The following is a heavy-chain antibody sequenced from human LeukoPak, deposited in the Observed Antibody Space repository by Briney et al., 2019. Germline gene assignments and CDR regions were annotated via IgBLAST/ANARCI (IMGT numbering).Heavy chain of an antibody. V-gene: IGHV3-23*01. CDR2: ISGSGGST. J-gene: IGHJ5*02. Sequence: GGSLRLSCAASGFTFSNYWMSWVRQAPGKGLEWVSAISGSGGSTYYADSVKGRFTISRDNSKNTLYLQMNSLRAEDTAVYYCAKDPLYCSSTSCPPGWFDPWGQGTLVTVSS. CDR1: GFTFSNYW. CDR3: AKDPLYCSSTSCPPGWFDP. D-gene: IGHD2-2*01.